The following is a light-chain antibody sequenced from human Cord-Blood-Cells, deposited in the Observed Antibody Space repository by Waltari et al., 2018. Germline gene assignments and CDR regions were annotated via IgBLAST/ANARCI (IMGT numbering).Light chain of an antibody. CDR1: QSVSSN. J-gene: IGKJ1*01. CDR3: QKYNNWPPGT. V-gene: IGKV3-15*01. Sequence: EIGMTHSQATLSLSPGERATLSCRASQSVSSNLAWYQQNQVQSPTLLIYGASTRATGSPARISGSGSGTEFSLTISSLQAEDVAVYYCQKYNNWPPGTFGQGTKVEIK. CDR2: GAS.